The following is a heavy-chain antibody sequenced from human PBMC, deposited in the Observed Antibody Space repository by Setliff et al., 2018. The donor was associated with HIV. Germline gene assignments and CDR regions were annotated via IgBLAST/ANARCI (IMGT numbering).Heavy chain of an antibody. J-gene: IGHJ5*02. CDR1: GYTFTRHY. V-gene: IGHV1-46*03. Sequence: ASVKVSCKASGYTFTRHYMHWVRQAPGQGLEWMGIINPSGGSTYSAQNFQGRVTLTRDTSTSTVYMELSSLRSEDTAVYYCADSSSWYGWFDLWGQGTLVTVSS. D-gene: IGHD6-13*01. CDR2: INPSGGST. CDR3: ADSSSWYGWFDL.